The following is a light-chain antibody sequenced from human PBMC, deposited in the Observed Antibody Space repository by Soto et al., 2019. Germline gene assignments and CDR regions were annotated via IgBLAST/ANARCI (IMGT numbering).Light chain of an antibody. J-gene: IGKJ1*01. CDR3: QQYGRSPRT. CDR1: QSVSSSS. Sequence: EIVLTQSPGTLSLSPGERATLSCRASQSVSSSSLAWYQQKRGQAPRLLIHDASSRATGIPDRFSGSGSGTDFTLTISRLEPEDFEVYYCQQYGRSPRTLGQGTKVDIK. CDR2: DAS. V-gene: IGKV3-20*01.